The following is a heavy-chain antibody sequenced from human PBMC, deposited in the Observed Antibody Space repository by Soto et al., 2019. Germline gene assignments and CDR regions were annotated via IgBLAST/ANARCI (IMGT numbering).Heavy chain of an antibody. D-gene: IGHD6-13*01. Sequence: TGGSLRLPCAAPGFTFSSYLVSWVRPAPGKGLEWVANIKQDGSEKYYVDSVKGRFTISRDNAKNSLYLQMNSLRAEDTAVYYCVRVSYYYYYYMDVWGKGTTVTVSS. J-gene: IGHJ6*03. CDR1: GFTFSSYL. V-gene: IGHV3-7*01. CDR3: VRVSYYYYYYMDV. CDR2: IKQDGSEK.